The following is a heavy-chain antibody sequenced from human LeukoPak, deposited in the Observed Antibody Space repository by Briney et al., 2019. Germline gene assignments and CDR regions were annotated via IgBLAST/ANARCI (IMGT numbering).Heavy chain of an antibody. J-gene: IGHJ4*02. Sequence: PGGSLRLSCAASGFTFSSYWMHWVRQAPGKGLMWVSRINTDGSSTNYADSVKGRFTIFRDNAENTVYLQMNSLTAEDTAVYYCARGAGVGTGHYIIDYWGQGNLVTVSS. V-gene: IGHV3-74*01. CDR1: GFTFSSYW. CDR2: INTDGSST. D-gene: IGHD3/OR15-3a*01. CDR3: ARGAGVGTGHYIIDY.